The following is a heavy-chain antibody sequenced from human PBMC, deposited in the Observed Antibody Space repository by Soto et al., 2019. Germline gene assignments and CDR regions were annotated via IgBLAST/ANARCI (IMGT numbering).Heavy chain of an antibody. CDR1: GGSFSGYY. D-gene: IGHD2-2*02. CDR3: ARGECSSTSCSTHMHWFDP. J-gene: IGHJ5*02. V-gene: IGHV4-34*01. Sequence: PSETLSLTCAVYGGSFSGYYWSWIRQPPGKGLEWIGEINHSGSTNYNPSLKSRVTISVDTSKNQFSLKLSSVTAADTAVYYCARGECSSTSCSTHMHWFDPWGQGTLVTVSS. CDR2: INHSGST.